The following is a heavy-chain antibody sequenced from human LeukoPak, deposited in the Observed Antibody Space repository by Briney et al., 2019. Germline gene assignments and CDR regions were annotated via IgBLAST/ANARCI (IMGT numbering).Heavy chain of an antibody. V-gene: IGHV4-34*01. CDR3: AKLISPYDY. Sequence: SETLSLTCAVYGGSFSDDYWSWIRQPPGKGLEWIGEINHSGSTNYNPSLKSRVTISVDTSKNQFSLKLSSVTAADTAVYYCAKLISPYDYWGQGTLVLVSS. CDR1: GGSFSDDY. J-gene: IGHJ4*02. CDR2: INHSGST. D-gene: IGHD5-24*01.